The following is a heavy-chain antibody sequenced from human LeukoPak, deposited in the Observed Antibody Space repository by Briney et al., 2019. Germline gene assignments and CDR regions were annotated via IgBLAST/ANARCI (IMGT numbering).Heavy chain of an antibody. CDR2: ISPSGTSM. CDR1: GFTFRTYS. D-gene: IGHD1-26*01. J-gene: IGHJ3*02. CDR3: ARTFMGATVFRDAFDI. V-gene: IGHV3-21*01. Sequence: AGSLRLSCATSGFTFRTYSMNWVRQAPGKGLEWVSSISPSGTSMNHADSLKGRFTISRDNAKNSLSLQMNSLRAEDTAVYYCARTFMGATVFRDAFDIWGRGTMVTVSS.